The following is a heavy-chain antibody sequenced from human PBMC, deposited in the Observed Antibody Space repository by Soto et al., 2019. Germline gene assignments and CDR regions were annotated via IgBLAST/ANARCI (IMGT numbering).Heavy chain of an antibody. J-gene: IGHJ6*02. CDR3: ARGTDLPYYYYGLDV. CDR1: GYTFTTYY. V-gene: IGHV1-46*03. CDR2: INPTSGSA. Sequence: QVQLVQSGAEVKKPGASVKVSCKASGYTFTTYYIHWVRQAPGQGLEWMGIINPTSGSAGYAQKFQVSVTMTRATLTSTFYMELSSLRSGDTAVYYCARGTDLPYYYYGLDVWGQGPRSPSP.